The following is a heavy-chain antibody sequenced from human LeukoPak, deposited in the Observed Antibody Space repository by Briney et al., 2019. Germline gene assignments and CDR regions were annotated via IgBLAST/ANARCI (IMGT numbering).Heavy chain of an antibody. V-gene: IGHV4-34*01. D-gene: IGHD2-2*01. J-gene: IGHJ4*02. CDR3: ARVVVVPAATTQTYYFDY. Sequence: SETLSLTCAVYGGSFSGYYWSWIRQPPGKGLEWIGEINHSGSTNYNPSLKSRVTISVDTSKNQFFLKLSSVTPADTAVYYCARVVVVPAATTQTYYFDYWGQGTLVTVSS. CDR2: INHSGST. CDR1: GGSFSGYY.